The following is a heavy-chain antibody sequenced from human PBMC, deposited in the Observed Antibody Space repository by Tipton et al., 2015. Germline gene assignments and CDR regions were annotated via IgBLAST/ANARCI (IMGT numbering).Heavy chain of an antibody. V-gene: IGHV3-23*01. Sequence: SLRLSCAASGFTFSSSSMSWVRQAPGKGLEWVSAISGSGGSTYYADSVKGRFTISRDVSRNTLYLQMDGLRDDDTAVYYCAKPSSTWFDSWGRGTLVTVSS. J-gene: IGHJ5*01. D-gene: IGHD6-19*01. CDR3: AKPSSTWFDS. CDR1: GFTFSSSS. CDR2: ISGSGGST.